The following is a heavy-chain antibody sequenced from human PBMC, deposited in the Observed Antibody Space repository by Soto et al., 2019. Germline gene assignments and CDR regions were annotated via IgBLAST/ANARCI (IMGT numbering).Heavy chain of an antibody. J-gene: IGHJ4*02. D-gene: IGHD5-12*01. CDR3: ARGAIVAMIK. CDR2: ISYDGSNK. Sequence: GGSLRLSCAASGFNFCSYGMHWVRQAPGKGLEWVAVISYDGSNKYYADSVKGRFTISRDNSKNTLYLQMNSLRAEDTAVYYCARGAIVAMIKWGLGTLVTVSS. V-gene: IGHV3-30*03. CDR1: GFNFCSYG.